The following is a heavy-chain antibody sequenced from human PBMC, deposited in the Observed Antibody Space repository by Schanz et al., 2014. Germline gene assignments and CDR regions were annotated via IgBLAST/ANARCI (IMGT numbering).Heavy chain of an antibody. Sequence: QAQLVESGGGVVQPGRSLRLSCVASGFTFISYYIHWVRQAPGKGLEWVAVIRYDGRNKNFVESVKGRFTISRDNSNNTVYLQMNTLRAEDTAVYYCAREDCSATSCYFKYWGQGTLVTVSS. J-gene: IGHJ4*02. CDR3: AREDCSATSCYFKY. CDR2: IRYDGRNK. V-gene: IGHV3-33*01. CDR1: GFTFISYY. D-gene: IGHD2-21*01.